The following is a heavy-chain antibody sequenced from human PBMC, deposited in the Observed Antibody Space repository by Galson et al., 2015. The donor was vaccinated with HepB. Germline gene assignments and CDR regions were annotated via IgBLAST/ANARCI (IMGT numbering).Heavy chain of an antibody. CDR2: ISSSSSYI. CDR1: GFTFSSYS. Sequence: SLRLSCAASGFTFSSYSMNWVRKAPGKGLEWVSSISSSSSYIYYADSVKGRFTISRDNAKNSLYLQMNSLRAEDTAVYYCARELQLERPLHYYYYGMDVWGQGTTVTVSS. CDR3: ARELQLERPLHYYYYGMDV. D-gene: IGHD1-1*01. J-gene: IGHJ6*02. V-gene: IGHV3-21*01.